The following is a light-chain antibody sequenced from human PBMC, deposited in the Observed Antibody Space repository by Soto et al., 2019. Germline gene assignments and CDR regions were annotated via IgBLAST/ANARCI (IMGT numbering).Light chain of an antibody. Sequence: EIVMTQSPATLSVSPGERATLSCWASQSVSSNLAWYQQKPGKAPRLLIYAASNRATGVPARFSGSGSGTGFTLTISSLQSEDFAVYYCQHYNDWPPWTFGQGTKVEIK. CDR2: AAS. CDR1: QSVSSN. V-gene: IGKV3-15*01. CDR3: QHYNDWPPWT. J-gene: IGKJ1*01.